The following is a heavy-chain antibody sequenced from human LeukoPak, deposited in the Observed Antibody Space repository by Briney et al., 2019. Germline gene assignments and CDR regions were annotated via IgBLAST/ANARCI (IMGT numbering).Heavy chain of an antibody. CDR2: IFYGGDI. CDR1: GDSVASYY. CDR3: ARDPDASGAGY. D-gene: IGHD3-10*01. Sequence: SETLSLTCTVSGDSVASYYWSWIRQPPGKSLEWIGYIFYGGDINYNPSLKSRVTMSVDTSKNQFSLKLSSVTAADTAVYYCARDPDASGAGYWGQGILVIVSS. J-gene: IGHJ4*02. V-gene: IGHV4-59*02.